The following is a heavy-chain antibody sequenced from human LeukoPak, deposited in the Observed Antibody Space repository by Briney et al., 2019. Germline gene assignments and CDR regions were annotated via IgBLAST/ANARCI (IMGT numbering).Heavy chain of an antibody. V-gene: IGHV3-23*01. Sequence: GGSLRLFCAVSGFAFSDYWMTWVRQAPGKGLEWVSGICGSGGCTYYADSVKGRFTISRDNSKNTVYLQMNSLTADDTAVYYCAKTTVGYSSGRYPGWPADCWGQGTLVTVSS. CDR2: ICGSGGCT. CDR3: AKTTVGYSSGRYPGWPADC. D-gene: IGHD6-19*01. CDR1: GFAFSDYW. J-gene: IGHJ4*02.